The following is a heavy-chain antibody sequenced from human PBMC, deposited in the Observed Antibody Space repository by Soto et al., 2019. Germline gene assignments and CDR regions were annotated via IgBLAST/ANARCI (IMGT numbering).Heavy chain of an antibody. Sequence: SETLSLTCAVSGGSISSSNWWSWVRQPPGKGLEWIGEIYHSGSTNYNPSLKSRVTISVDKSKNQFSLKLSSVTAADTAVYYCASLDRVWTIGRSAPTPFDYWGQGTLVTVSS. CDR3: ASLDRVWTIGRSAPTPFDY. V-gene: IGHV4-4*02. CDR1: GGSISSSNW. J-gene: IGHJ4*02. CDR2: IYHSGST. D-gene: IGHD1-1*01.